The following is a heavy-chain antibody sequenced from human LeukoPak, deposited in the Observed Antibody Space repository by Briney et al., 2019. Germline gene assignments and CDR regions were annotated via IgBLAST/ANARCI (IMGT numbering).Heavy chain of an antibody. J-gene: IGHJ4*02. CDR2: INHSGST. CDR3: ARGPSRFWSGYYNRGGFDY. D-gene: IGHD3-3*01. Sequence: NSSETLSLTCAVYGGSFSGHYWSWIRQPPGKGLEWIGEINHSGSTNYNPSLKSRVTISVDTSKNQFSLKLSSVTAADTAVYYCARGPSRFWSGYYNRGGFDYWGQGTLVTVSS. CDR1: GGSFSGHY. V-gene: IGHV4-34*01.